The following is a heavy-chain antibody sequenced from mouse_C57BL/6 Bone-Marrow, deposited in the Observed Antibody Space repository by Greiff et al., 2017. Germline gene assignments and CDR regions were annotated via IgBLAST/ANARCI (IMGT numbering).Heavy chain of an antibody. CDR1: GYTFTSYW. D-gene: IGHD3-2*02. V-gene: IGHV1-50*01. CDR2: IDPSDSYT. Sequence: VQLQQPGAELVKPGASVKLSCKASGYTFTSYWMQWVKQRPGQGLEWIGEIDPSDSYTNYNQKFKGKATLTVDTSSSTAYMQLSSLTSEDSAVYYCARSTGDVDYFDYWGQGTTLTVSS. J-gene: IGHJ2*01. CDR3: ARSTGDVDYFDY.